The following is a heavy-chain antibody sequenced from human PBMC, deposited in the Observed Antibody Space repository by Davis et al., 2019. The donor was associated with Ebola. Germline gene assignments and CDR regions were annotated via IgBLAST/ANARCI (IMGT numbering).Heavy chain of an antibody. Sequence: AASVKVSCKASGGTFSSYAISWVRQAPGQGLEWMGWINPNSGGTNYAQKFQGWVTMTRDTSISTAYMELSRLRSDDTAVYYCARLVVAARREYYYYYGMDVWGQGTTVTVSS. CDR3: ARLVVAARREYYYYYGMDV. D-gene: IGHD6-6*01. V-gene: IGHV1-2*04. CDR1: GGTFSSYA. CDR2: INPNSGGT. J-gene: IGHJ6*02.